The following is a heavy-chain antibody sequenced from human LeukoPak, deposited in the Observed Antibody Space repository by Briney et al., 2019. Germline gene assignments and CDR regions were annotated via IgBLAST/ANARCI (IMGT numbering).Heavy chain of an antibody. Sequence: SETLSLTCTVSGGSISNSSYYWRWIRQPPGKGLECIGSSYYSGSTYYNPSLKRRVTISVDTSKNQFSLKLSSVTAADTAVYCWTGGWIAYYYMDVWGKGATVTVSS. CDR1: GGSISNSSYY. J-gene: IGHJ6*03. CDR3: TGGWIAYYYMDV. CDR2: SYYSGST. V-gene: IGHV4-39*07. D-gene: IGHD5-12*01.